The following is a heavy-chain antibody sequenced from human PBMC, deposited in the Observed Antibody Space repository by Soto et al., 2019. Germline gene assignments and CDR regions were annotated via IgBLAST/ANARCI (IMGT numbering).Heavy chain of an antibody. CDR2: ISSSSSYI. CDR3: ARDLVPAADYYYYYMDV. Sequence: GGSLRLSCAASGFTFSSYSMNWVRQAPGKGLEWVSSISSSSSYIYYADSVKGRFTISRDNAKNSLYLQMNSLRAEDTAVYYCARDLVPAADYYYYYMDVWGKGTTVTVSS. J-gene: IGHJ6*03. D-gene: IGHD2-2*01. CDR1: GFTFSSYS. V-gene: IGHV3-21*01.